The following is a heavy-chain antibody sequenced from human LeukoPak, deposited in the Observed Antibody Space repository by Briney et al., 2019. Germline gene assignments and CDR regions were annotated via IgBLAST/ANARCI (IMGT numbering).Heavy chain of an antibody. D-gene: IGHD2-2*01. CDR1: GGSISSSSYY. V-gene: IGHV4-39*01. CDR2: IYYSGST. Sequence: PSETLSLTCTVSGGSISSSSYYWGWIRQPPGTGLEWIGSIYYSGSTYYNPSLKSRVTISVDTSKNQFSLKLSSLTAADTAVYYCARRQSTYCSSTSCYRRDVDYWGQGTLVTVSS. CDR3: ARRQSTYCSSTSCYRRDVDY. J-gene: IGHJ4*02.